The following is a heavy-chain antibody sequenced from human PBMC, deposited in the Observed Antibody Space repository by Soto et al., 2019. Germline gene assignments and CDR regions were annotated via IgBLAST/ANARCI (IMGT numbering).Heavy chain of an antibody. J-gene: IGHJ4*02. CDR1: GFAFSTYA. D-gene: IGHD3-16*02. Sequence: QVQLVESGGGVIQPGKSLRLSCSASGFAFSTYAMHWVRQAPGKGLEWVAVIWADGSRQFYADSVKGRFTVSRDNSQNTVFLQMNRLRVDDTALYYVVGGIRYWGLCDYWGQGTLVTVSS. V-gene: IGHV3-33*08. CDR2: IWADGSRQ. CDR3: VGGIRYWGLCDY.